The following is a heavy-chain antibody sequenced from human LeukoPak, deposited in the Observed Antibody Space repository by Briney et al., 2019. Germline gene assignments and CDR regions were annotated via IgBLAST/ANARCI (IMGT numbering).Heavy chain of an antibody. CDR1: GGSISSYY. CDR3: ARHPLITMIAKGQFDP. Sequence: SETLSLTCTVSGGSISSYYWSWIRQHPGKGLEWIGYIYYSGSTYYNPSLKSRVTISVDTSKNQFSLKLSSVTAADTAVYYCARHPLITMIAKGQFDPWGQGTLVTVSS. J-gene: IGHJ5*02. D-gene: IGHD3-22*01. V-gene: IGHV4-59*06. CDR2: IYYSGST.